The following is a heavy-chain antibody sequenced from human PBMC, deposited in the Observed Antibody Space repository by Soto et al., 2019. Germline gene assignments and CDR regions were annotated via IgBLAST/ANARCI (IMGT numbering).Heavy chain of an antibody. CDR1: GGSISSHKW. CDR3: ARHHDS. Sequence: PSETLSLTCAVSGGSISSHKWWSWVRQSPGKGLEWIGEISHSGTITYNPSLKSRVTISVDTSKNQFSLKLSSVTAADTAVYYCARHHDSWGQGTLVTVS. CDR2: ISHSGTI. V-gene: IGHV4-4*02. J-gene: IGHJ4*02.